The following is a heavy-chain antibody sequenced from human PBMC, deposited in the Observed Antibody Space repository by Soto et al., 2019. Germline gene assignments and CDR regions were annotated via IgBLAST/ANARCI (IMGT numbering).Heavy chain of an antibody. CDR3: ARHTSGWHYYDY. CDR2: ISGSSRYT. V-gene: IGHV3-11*06. Sequence: PGGSLRLSCAASGFNFSDHYMNWIRQAPGKGLEWVSYISGSSRYTSFADSVKGRFTISRDNAKNSLYLQMNSLRAEDTAVCYCARHTSGWHYYDYWGQGTPVTVSS. D-gene: IGHD6-19*01. CDR1: GFNFSDHY. J-gene: IGHJ4*02.